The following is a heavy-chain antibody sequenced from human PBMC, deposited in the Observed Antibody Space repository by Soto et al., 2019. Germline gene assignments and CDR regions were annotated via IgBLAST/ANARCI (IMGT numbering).Heavy chain of an antibody. D-gene: IGHD4-17*01. Sequence: GSVKVSCKASGYTFTSYGISWVRQAPGQGLEWMGWISAYNGNTNYAQKLQGRVTMTTDTSTSTAYMELRSLRSDDTAVYYCARYGDYVPDEPFDPWGQGTLVTVSS. CDR1: GYTFTSYG. V-gene: IGHV1-18*01. J-gene: IGHJ5*02. CDR3: ARYGDYVPDEPFDP. CDR2: ISAYNGNT.